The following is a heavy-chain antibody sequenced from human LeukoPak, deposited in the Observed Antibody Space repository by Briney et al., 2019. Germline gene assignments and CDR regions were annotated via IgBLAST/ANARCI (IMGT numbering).Heavy chain of an antibody. V-gene: IGHV4-4*02. D-gene: IGHD3-22*01. CDR2: INHSGST. J-gene: IGHJ3*02. Sequence: PSETLSLTCAVSGDSITSSKWWSWLRQPPGKGLEWIGEINHSGSTNYNPSLKSRVTISVDTSKNQFSLKLSSVTAADTAVYYCARPDSSGYYYYAFDIWGQGTMVTVSS. CDR3: ARPDSSGYYYYAFDI. CDR1: GDSITSSKW.